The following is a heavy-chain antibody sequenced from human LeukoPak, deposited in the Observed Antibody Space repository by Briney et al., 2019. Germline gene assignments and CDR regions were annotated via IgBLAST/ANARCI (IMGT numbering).Heavy chain of an antibody. Sequence: SETLSLTCTVSGGSISSYSWSWIRQPPRKGLEWIGYIYYSGSTNYNPSLKSRVTISVDTSKNQFSLKLSSVTAADTAVYYCARGPNSYYYYYMDVWGKGTTVTVSS. V-gene: IGHV4-59*01. CDR1: GGSISSYS. J-gene: IGHJ6*03. CDR2: IYYSGST. CDR3: ARGPNSYYYYYMDV. D-gene: IGHD5-24*01.